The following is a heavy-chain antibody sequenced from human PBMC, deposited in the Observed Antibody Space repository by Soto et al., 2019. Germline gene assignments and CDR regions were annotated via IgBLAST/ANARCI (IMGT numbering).Heavy chain of an antibody. D-gene: IGHD6-6*01. Sequence: QVQLVESGGGVVQPGRSLRLSCAASGFTFSSYGMHWVRQAPGKGLEWVAVISYDGSNKYYADSVKGRFTISRDNSKNTLYLQMNSLRAEDTAVYYCAKATAPYSSSGVGRPHAFDYWGQGTLVTVSS. CDR2: ISYDGSNK. CDR3: AKATAPYSSSGVGRPHAFDY. V-gene: IGHV3-30*18. J-gene: IGHJ4*02. CDR1: GFTFSSYG.